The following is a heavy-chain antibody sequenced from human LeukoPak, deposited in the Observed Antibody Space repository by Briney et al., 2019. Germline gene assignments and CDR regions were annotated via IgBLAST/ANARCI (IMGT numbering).Heavy chain of an antibody. CDR3: ARDLIAVAGTDYYYMDV. CDR1: GYTFTSYG. J-gene: IGHJ6*03. D-gene: IGHD6-19*01. CDR2: ISTYNGNT. V-gene: IGHV1-18*01. Sequence: GASVMVSCKASGYTFTSYGISWVRQAPGQGLEWMGWISTYNGNTDYAQKFQGRVTITADESTSTAYMELSSLRSEDTAVYYCARDLIAVAGTDYYYMDVWGKGTTVTISS.